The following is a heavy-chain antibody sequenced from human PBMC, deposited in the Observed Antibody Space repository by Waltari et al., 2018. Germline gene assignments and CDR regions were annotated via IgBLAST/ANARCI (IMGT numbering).Heavy chain of an antibody. D-gene: IGHD3-10*01. J-gene: IGHJ4*02. V-gene: IGHV3-66*02. CDR2: LYSSGEA. Sequence: EVQLVESGGGLVQPGGSLRFSCAAPGLIVSSHYMSWVRQAPGKGLEWVSVLYSSGEAYYADSLKGRFTISWDNSKNTVNLQMNTLSAEDTAVYYCARGLGPTLAYYFDYWGRGTLVTVSS. CDR3: ARGLGPTLAYYFDY. CDR1: GLIVSSHY.